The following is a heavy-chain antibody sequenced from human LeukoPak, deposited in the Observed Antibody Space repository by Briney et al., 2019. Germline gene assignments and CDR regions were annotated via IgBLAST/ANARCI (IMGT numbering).Heavy chain of an antibody. D-gene: IGHD3-22*01. CDR3: ARYYYYDSSGYYYVIDY. J-gene: IGHJ4*02. V-gene: IGHV1-69*05. CDR2: IIPIFGTA. CDR1: GGTFSSYA. Sequence: SVKVSCKASGGTFSSYAISWVRQAPGQGLEWMGRIIPIFGTANYAQKFQGRVTITTDESTSTAYMELSSLRSEDTAVYYRARYYYYDSSGYYYVIDYWGQGTLVTVSS.